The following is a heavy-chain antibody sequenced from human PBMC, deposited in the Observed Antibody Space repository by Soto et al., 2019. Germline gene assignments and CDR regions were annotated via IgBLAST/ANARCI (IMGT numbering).Heavy chain of an antibody. CDR2: ISYDGSNK. D-gene: IGHD3-10*01. J-gene: IGHJ4*02. CDR3: AKGFMVRGVIHDY. CDR1: GFTFSSYC. Sequence: PGGSLRLSCAASGFTFSSYCMHWVRQAPGKGLEWVAVISYDGSNKYYADSVKGRFTISRDNSKNTLYLQMNSLRAEDTAVYYCAKGFMVRGVIHDYWGQGTLVTVSS. V-gene: IGHV3-30*18.